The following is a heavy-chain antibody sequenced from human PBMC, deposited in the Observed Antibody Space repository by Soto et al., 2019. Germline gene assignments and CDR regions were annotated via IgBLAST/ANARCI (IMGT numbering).Heavy chain of an antibody. CDR2: IIPIVGTG. Sequence: QVQLVQSGAEVRKPGSSVTVPCKASGGTFSNYAISWVRQAPGQGLEWMGGIIPIVGTGSYAQKFQGRVTITADEPTTTAYMELSSLRVEDTAVYYCARVVILVPTASTHYYYHMDVWGPGTTVTVSS. CDR3: ARVVILVPTASTHYYYHMDV. D-gene: IGHD2-2*01. J-gene: IGHJ6*02. V-gene: IGHV1-69*01. CDR1: GGTFSNYA.